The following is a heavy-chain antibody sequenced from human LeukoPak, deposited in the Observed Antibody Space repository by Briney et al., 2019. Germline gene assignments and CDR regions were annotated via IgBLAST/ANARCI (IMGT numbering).Heavy chain of an antibody. V-gene: IGHV4-39*01. Sequence: SETLSLTCTVSGGSISSSSYYWGWIRQPPGKGLEWIGSIYYSGSTYYNPSLKSRVTISVDTSKNQFSLKLSSVTAADTAVYYCARHGVIFGVVIHLFDYWGQGTLVTVSS. CDR1: GGSISSSSYY. CDR2: IYYSGST. CDR3: ARHGVIFGVVIHLFDY. D-gene: IGHD3-3*01. J-gene: IGHJ4*02.